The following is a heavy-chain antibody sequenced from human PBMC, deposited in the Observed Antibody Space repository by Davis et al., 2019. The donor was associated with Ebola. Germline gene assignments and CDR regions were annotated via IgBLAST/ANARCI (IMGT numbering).Heavy chain of an antibody. V-gene: IGHV1-46*02. J-gene: IGHJ4*02. CDR3: ARGRGHYESSGGDF. Sequence: ASVKVSCKASGYTFNSYYIHWVRQAPGQGLEWMGIINPSVGSTTYAQKFQGRVTMTRDTSTRTVYMELSSLRSEDTAVYYCARGRGHYESSGGDFWGQGTLVTVSS. CDR2: INPSVGST. CDR1: GYTFNSYY. D-gene: IGHD3-22*01.